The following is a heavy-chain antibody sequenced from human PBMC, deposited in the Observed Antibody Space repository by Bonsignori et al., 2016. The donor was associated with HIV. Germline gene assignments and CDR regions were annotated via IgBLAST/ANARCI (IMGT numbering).Heavy chain of an antibody. CDR1: GGSISSYY. Sequence: SETLSLTCTVSGGSISSYYWSWIRQPPGKGLEWIGYIYYSGSTNYNPSLKSRVTISVDTSKNQFSLKLSSVTAADTAVYYCARDTRRYYYYYMDVWGKGPRSPSP. CDR3: ARDTRRYYYYYMDV. V-gene: IGHV4-59*01. D-gene: IGHD1-1*01. CDR2: IYYSGST. J-gene: IGHJ6*03.